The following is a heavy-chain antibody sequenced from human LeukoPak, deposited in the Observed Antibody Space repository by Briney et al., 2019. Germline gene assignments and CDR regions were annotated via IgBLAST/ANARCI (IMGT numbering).Heavy chain of an antibody. CDR3: ARDWGSSSFFDY. V-gene: IGHV3-48*03. CDR1: GLTFSSYE. D-gene: IGHD6-6*01. J-gene: IGHJ4*02. Sequence: PGGSLRLSCAASGLTFSSYEMNWVRQAPGKGLEWVSYISSSGSIIYYADSVKGRFTISRDNAKNSLYLQMNSLRAEDTAVYYCARDWGSSSFFDYWGQGTLVTVSS. CDR2: ISSSGSII.